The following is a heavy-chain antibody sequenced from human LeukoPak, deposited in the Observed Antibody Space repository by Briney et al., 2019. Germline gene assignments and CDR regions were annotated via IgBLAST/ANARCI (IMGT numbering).Heavy chain of an antibody. CDR1: GYSISSGYY. Sequence: SETLSLTCTVSGYSISSGYYWGWIRQPPGKGLEWIGSIYHSGSTYYNPSLKSRVTISVDTSKNQFSLKLSSVTAADTAVYYCARGELRYFDWLPPTPFDYWGQGTLVTVSS. CDR2: IYHSGST. V-gene: IGHV4-38-2*02. J-gene: IGHJ4*02. D-gene: IGHD3-9*01. CDR3: ARGELRYFDWLPPTPFDY.